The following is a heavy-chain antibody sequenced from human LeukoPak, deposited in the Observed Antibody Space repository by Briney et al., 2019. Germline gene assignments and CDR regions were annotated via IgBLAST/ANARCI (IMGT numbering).Heavy chain of an antibody. J-gene: IGHJ4*02. Sequence: GGSLRLSCAASGFTFSSYGMHWVRQAPGKGLEWVAVISYDGSNKYYADSVKGRFTISRDDSKNTLYLQMNSLRAEDTAVYYCARGLYSYGYPFDYWGQGTLVTVSS. D-gene: IGHD5-18*01. V-gene: IGHV3-30*03. CDR2: ISYDGSNK. CDR1: GFTFSSYG. CDR3: ARGLYSYGYPFDY.